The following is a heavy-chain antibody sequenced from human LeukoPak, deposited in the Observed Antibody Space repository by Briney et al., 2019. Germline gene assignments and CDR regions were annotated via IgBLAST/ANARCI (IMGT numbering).Heavy chain of an antibody. V-gene: IGHV1-18*01. Sequence: ASVKVSCKASGYTFTSYGISWVRQAPGQGLEWMGWISAYNGNTNYAQKLQGRVTMTTDTSTSTVYMELRSLRSDDTAVYYCATFPLSRGSYFPKYYFDYWGQGTLVTVSS. D-gene: IGHD1-26*01. CDR1: GYTFTSYG. CDR3: ATFPLSRGSYFPKYYFDY. CDR2: ISAYNGNT. J-gene: IGHJ4*02.